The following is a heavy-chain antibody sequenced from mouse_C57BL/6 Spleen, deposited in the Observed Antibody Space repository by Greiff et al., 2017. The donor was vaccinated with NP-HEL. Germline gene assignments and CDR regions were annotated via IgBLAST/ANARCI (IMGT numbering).Heavy chain of an antibody. CDR1: GYTFTSYW. CDR2: IYPGSGST. Sequence: QVQLQQPGAELVKPGASVKMSCKASGYTFTSYWITWVKQRPGQGLEWIGDIYPGSGSTNYNEKFKSKATLTVDTSSSTAYMQLSSLTSEDSAVYYCAREGDYDGFSFAYWGQGTLVTVSA. D-gene: IGHD2-4*01. CDR3: AREGDYDGFSFAY. J-gene: IGHJ3*01. V-gene: IGHV1-55*01.